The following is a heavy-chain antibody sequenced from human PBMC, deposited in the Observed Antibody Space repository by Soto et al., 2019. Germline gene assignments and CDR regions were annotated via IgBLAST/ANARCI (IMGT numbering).Heavy chain of an antibody. J-gene: IGHJ4*02. CDR3: TKIFRYGDHEY. CDR2: ISVSGDST. Sequence: EVQLLESGGGLVQPGGSLRLSCAASGFTFSSYAMSWVRQAPGKGLEWVSGISVSGDSTYYAGSVKGRFTISRDNSKSTLYLRRNILRAEDMAIYYCTKIFRYGDHEYWGQGALVTVSS. D-gene: IGHD2-21*02. CDR1: GFTFSSYA. V-gene: IGHV3-23*01.